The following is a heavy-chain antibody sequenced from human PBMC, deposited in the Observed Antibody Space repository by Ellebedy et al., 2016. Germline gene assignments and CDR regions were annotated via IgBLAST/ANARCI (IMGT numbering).Heavy chain of an antibody. J-gene: IGHJ4*02. CDR3: ARAEIQLFDY. CDR2: LYSGGTI. CDR1: GFTVSGNY. D-gene: IGHD5-24*01. Sequence: GGSLRLSCAASGFTVSGNYMSWVRQAPGKGLEWVSTLYSGGTILYADSVKGRFTISRDNSKNTLYLQMNSLTVEDTAVYYCARAEIQLFDYWGQGAPVTVSS. V-gene: IGHV3-66*01.